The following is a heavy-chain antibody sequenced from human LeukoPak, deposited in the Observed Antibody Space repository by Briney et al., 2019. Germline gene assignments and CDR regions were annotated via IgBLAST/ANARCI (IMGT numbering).Heavy chain of an antibody. Sequence: SETLSLTCTVSGGSISSYYWSWVRQPPGKGLEWIGYVYYSGGTNYNPSLKSRVTISVDTSKNQFSLKLSSVTAADTAVYYCARDSSYYDILTGYYNLGMDVWGQGTTVTVSS. D-gene: IGHD3-9*01. CDR2: VYYSGGT. CDR3: ARDSSYYDILTGYYNLGMDV. CDR1: GGSISSYY. V-gene: IGHV4-59*01. J-gene: IGHJ6*02.